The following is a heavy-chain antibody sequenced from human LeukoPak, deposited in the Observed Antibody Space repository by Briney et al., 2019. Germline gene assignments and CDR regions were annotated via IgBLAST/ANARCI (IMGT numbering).Heavy chain of an antibody. CDR2: IKRKTVYGTT. V-gene: IGHV3-15*01. CDR1: GFTFGNAW. CDR3: TADPWFGDRSDY. Sequence: GGSLRLSCAASGFTFGNAWMNWVRQAPGKGLEWLGRIKRKTVYGTTDYAAPVKGRFTISRDDSESTLYLRMDGLKAEDTAVYYCTADPWFGDRSDYWGQGTLVTVS. D-gene: IGHD3-10*01. J-gene: IGHJ4*02.